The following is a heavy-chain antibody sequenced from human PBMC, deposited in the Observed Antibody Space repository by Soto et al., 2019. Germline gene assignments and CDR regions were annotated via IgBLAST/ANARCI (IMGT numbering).Heavy chain of an antibody. D-gene: IGHD3-10*01. CDR1: GFSFKNAW. CDR3: TGLWFGEIYNY. Sequence: DVELVESGGGLVKPGGSLTLSCAASGFSFKNAWMNWVRQAPGKGLEWVGRIKNKKDGGTTDYAAFVKGRFTISRDASENTLYLHMNGLKTEDTGVYFCTGLWFGEIYNYWGQGSLVTVSS. CDR2: IKNKKDGGTT. J-gene: IGHJ4*01. V-gene: IGHV3-15*07.